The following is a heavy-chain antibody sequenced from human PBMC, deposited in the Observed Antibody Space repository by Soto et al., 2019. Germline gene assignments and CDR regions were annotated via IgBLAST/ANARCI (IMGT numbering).Heavy chain of an antibody. Sequence: QVQLVESGGGVVQPGRSLSLSCAGSGFTFSDYAMHWVRQAPGKGLEWVAVIPYDGSSQHYAASVKGRFTISRDNSKNTHDLQMNSLRPDDTAVYYCAMSSSSSWHWFDPWGQGTLVTVSS. CDR1: GFTFSDYA. V-gene: IGHV3-30-3*01. CDR2: IPYDGSSQ. CDR3: AMSSSSSWHWFDP. J-gene: IGHJ5*02. D-gene: IGHD6-13*01.